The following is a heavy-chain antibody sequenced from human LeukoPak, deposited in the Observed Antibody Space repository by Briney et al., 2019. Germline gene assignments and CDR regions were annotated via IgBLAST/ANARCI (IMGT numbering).Heavy chain of an antibody. V-gene: IGHV3-48*02. CDR1: GFTFSSYN. CDR2: ISSSSSTI. CDR3: AREYSSSSGSVSDY. J-gene: IGHJ4*02. Sequence: PGGSLRLSCAASGFTFSSYNMNWVRQAPGKGLEWVSYISSSSSTIYYADSVKGRFTISRDNAKNSLYLQMNSLRDEDTAVYYCAREYSSSSGSVSDYRGQGTLVTVSS. D-gene: IGHD6-6*01.